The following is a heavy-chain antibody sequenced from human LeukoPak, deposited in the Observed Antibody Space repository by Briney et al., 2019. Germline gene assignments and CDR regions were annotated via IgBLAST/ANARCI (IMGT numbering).Heavy chain of an antibody. CDR1: GYTFTGYY. V-gene: IGHV1-2*02. Sequence: ASVKVSCKASGYTFTGYYMHWVRQAPGQGLEWMGWINPNSGGTNYAQKFQGRVTMTRDTSISTAYMELSRLRSDDTAVYYCARVGGAMVRGVIITNFDYWGQGTLVTVSS. D-gene: IGHD3-10*01. J-gene: IGHJ4*02. CDR3: ARVGGAMVRGVIITNFDY. CDR2: INPNSGGT.